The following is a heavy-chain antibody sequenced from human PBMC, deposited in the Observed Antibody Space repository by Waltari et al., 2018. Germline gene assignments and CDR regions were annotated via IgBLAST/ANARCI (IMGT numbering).Heavy chain of an antibody. CDR1: GGSISSGSYY. V-gene: IGHV4-61*02. J-gene: IGHJ5*02. CDR3: ARASVGRFIAARKRNWFDP. Sequence: QVQLQESGPGLVKPSQTLSLTCTVSGGSISSGSYYWSWIRQPAGKGLEWIGRIYTSGRTNYHPSLKSRGNRAVDTSKNQFSLKLSSVTAADTAVYYCARASVGRFIAARKRNWFDPWGQGTLVTVSS. D-gene: IGHD6-6*01. CDR2: IYTSGRT.